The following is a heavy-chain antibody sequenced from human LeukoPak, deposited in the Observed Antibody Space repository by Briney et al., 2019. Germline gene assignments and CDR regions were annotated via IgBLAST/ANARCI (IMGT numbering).Heavy chain of an antibody. CDR3: ARDSGYDSYYGMDV. CDR2: ISSSSNYI. D-gene: IGHD5-12*01. J-gene: IGHJ6*04. Sequence: GGSLRLSCAASGFTFSSYSMNWVRQAPGKGLEWVSSISSSSNYIYYADSVKGRFTISRDNAKNSLYLQMNSLRAEDTAVYYCARDSGYDSYYGMDVWGKGTTVTVSS. V-gene: IGHV3-21*04. CDR1: GFTFSSYS.